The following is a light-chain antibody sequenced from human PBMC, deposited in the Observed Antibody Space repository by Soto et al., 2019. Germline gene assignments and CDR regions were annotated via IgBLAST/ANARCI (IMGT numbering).Light chain of an antibody. J-gene: IGKJ5*01. CDR2: AAS. CDR1: QGISSY. Sequence: DIQMTQSPSSVYAAVGDRVTITCRASQGISSYLAWYQQKPGKAPKLLIYAASSLQSGVPSRFSGSGSGTDLTLTISSLQAEDFATYYCQQANSFPITFGQGTRLEIK. V-gene: IGKV1-12*01. CDR3: QQANSFPIT.